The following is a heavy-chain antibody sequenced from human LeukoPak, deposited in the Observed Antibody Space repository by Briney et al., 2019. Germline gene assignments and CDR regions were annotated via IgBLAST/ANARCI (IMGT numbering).Heavy chain of an antibody. CDR2: IYYSGST. D-gene: IGHD5-12*01. V-gene: IGHV4-59*01. Sequence: SETLSLTCTVSGDSISNYYWSWIRQPPGKGLEWIGYIYYSGSTNYNPSLKSRVTISVDTSKNQFSLKLSSVTAADTAVYYCASTIRGRYSGNDYLPQDYYYYYMDVWGKGTTVTVSS. CDR3: ASTIRGRYSGNDYLPQDYYYYYMDV. J-gene: IGHJ6*03. CDR1: GDSISNYY.